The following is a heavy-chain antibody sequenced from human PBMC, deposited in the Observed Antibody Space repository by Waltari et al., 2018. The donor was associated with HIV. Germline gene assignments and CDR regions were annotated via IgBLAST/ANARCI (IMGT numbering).Heavy chain of an antibody. CDR1: GYTFTSYD. V-gene: IGHV1-8*01. Sequence: QVQLVQSGAEVKKPGASVKVSCKASGYTFTSYDINWGRQATGQGLEWMGWRNPKSGNTGYAQKFQGRVTMTRNTSISTAYMELSSLRSEDTAVYYCARSYDYGGNPIYYGMDVWGQGTTVTVSS. J-gene: IGHJ6*02. CDR2: RNPKSGNT. CDR3: ARSYDYGGNPIYYGMDV. D-gene: IGHD4-17*01.